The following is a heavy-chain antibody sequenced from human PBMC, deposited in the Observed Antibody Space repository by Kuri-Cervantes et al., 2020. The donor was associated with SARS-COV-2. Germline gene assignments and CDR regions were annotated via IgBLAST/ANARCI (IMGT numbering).Heavy chain of an antibody. Sequence: ASVKVSCKASGYTFTGYYMHWVRQAPGQGLEWMGWINPNSGGTNYAQKFQGRVTMTRDTSISTAYMELSRLRSGDTAVYYCARDWYYDILTGWCGYWGQGTLVTVSS. V-gene: IGHV1-2*02. CDR3: ARDWYYDILTGWCGY. CDR1: GYTFTGYY. D-gene: IGHD3-9*01. J-gene: IGHJ4*02. CDR2: INPNSGGT.